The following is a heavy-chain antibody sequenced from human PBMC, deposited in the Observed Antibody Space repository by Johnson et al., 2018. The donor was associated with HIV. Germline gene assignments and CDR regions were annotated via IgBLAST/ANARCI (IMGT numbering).Heavy chain of an antibody. CDR1: GLTFSNYG. CDR2: IRYDGSNK. J-gene: IGHJ3*02. Sequence: QVQLVESGGGVVQPGGSLRLSCAASGLTFSNYGSHWVRQAPGKGLEWVAFIRYDGSNKYYADSVKGRFTISRDNSKNTLYLQIDSLRPEDTAVYYCAKIWGDIAATGDAFDIWGQGTMVTVSS. V-gene: IGHV3-30*02. CDR3: AKIWGDIAATGDAFDI. D-gene: IGHD5-12*01.